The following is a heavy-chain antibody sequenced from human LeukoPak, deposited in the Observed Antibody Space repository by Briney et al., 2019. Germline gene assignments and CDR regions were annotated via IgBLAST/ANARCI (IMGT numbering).Heavy chain of an antibody. V-gene: IGHV4-34*01. CDR1: GVSFSGYH. CDR3: ARGRHDITMIVVVMTSVSYYLDV. D-gene: IGHD3-22*01. Sequence: SETLSLTCAVYGVSFSGYHWSWVRQSPGKGLEWIGDINRSGSTYYNPSLKSRLTISVDTSKKQFSRKLRSGKGADKAVYYCARGRHDITMIVVVMTSVSYYLDVWGKGTPVTVS. CDR2: INRSGST. J-gene: IGHJ6*03.